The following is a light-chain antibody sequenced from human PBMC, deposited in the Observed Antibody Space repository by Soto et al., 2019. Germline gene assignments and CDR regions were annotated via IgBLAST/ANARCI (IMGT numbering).Light chain of an antibody. J-gene: IGKJ3*01. V-gene: IGKV1-16*01. Sequence: DIPMTQSPSSLSASIGDRVTITCRASQGISNFLGWFQQKPGKAPKPLIYAATRLQSGVPSRISGSGSGTEFLLTITSLQPDDFATYYCQQYHTYPPTFGPGTTVDFK. CDR1: QGISNF. CDR2: AAT. CDR3: QQYHTYPPT.